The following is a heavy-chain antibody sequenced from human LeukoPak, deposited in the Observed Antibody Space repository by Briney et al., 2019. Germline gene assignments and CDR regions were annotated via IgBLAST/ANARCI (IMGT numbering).Heavy chain of an antibody. J-gene: IGHJ4*02. CDR2: IDYSGSP. V-gene: IGHV4-59*11. CDR1: GVSISSHY. CDR3: ASILSSCDYMHFVH. D-gene: IGHD3-9*01. Sequence: PSETLSLTCPVYGVSISSHYWSWIRQPPGKGLEWIGYIDYSGSPNYNPSLKSRVTISEDTSKNHFSLRLSSVTAADTAVYYCASILSSCDYMHFVHWGQGTLVTVSS.